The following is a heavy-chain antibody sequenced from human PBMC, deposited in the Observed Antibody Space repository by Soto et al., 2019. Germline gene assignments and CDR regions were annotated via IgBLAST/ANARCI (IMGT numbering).Heavy chain of an antibody. J-gene: IGHJ6*02. CDR3: ARTLLWFGELSRGYYYGMDV. Sequence: SETLSLTCTVSGDSISSTSYYWAWIRQTPGKSLEWIGSIYYSGDPYYNPSLKSRVTISVDTSKNQFSLRLSSVTAADTAVYYCARTLLWFGELSRGYYYGMDVWGQGTTVTVSS. CDR1: GDSISSTSYY. V-gene: IGHV4-39*01. D-gene: IGHD3-10*01. CDR2: IYYSGDP.